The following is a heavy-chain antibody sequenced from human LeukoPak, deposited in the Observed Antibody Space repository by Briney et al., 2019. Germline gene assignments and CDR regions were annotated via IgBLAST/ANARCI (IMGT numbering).Heavy chain of an antibody. CDR2: IYYSGST. CDR1: GGSISSSSYY. CDR3: ARLGRSPRYCSSTSCYFYLDY. Sequence: SETLSLTCTVSGGSISSSSYYWGWIRQPPGKGLEWIGSIYYSGSTYYNPSLKSRVTISVDTSKNQFSLKLSSVTAADTAVYYCARLGRSPRYCSSTSCYFYLDYWGQGTLVTVSS. D-gene: IGHD2-2*01. J-gene: IGHJ4*02. V-gene: IGHV4-39*01.